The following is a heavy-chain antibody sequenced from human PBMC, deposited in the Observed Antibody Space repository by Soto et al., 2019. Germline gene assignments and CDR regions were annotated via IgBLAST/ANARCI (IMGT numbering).Heavy chain of an antibody. V-gene: IGHV6-1*01. Sequence: PSPTLSLTCAISGDSVSSNSAVWNWIRQSPSRGLEWLGRTYYRSKWYNDYAVSVKSRITINPDTSKNQFSLQLNSVTPEDTAVYYCARDSFGIAAAGTYYYGMDVWGQGTTVTVSS. J-gene: IGHJ6*02. D-gene: IGHD6-13*01. CDR1: GDSVSSNSAV. CDR2: TYYRSKWYN. CDR3: ARDSFGIAAAGTYYYGMDV.